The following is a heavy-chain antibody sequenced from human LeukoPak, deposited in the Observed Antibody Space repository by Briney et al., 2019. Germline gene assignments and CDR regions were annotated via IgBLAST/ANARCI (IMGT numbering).Heavy chain of an antibody. J-gene: IGHJ5*02. CDR1: GGSISSSSHS. CDR2: IYYSGST. V-gene: IGHV4-39*01. Sequence: SETLSLTCTVSGGSISSSSHSWGWIRQPPGKGLEWLGSIYYSGSTYYNPSLKSRLTISVDTSKTQFSLKLSSVTAADTAVYYWARWPIAAVVGFDRWGQGTLVTVSS. D-gene: IGHD6-13*01. CDR3: ARWPIAAVVGFDR.